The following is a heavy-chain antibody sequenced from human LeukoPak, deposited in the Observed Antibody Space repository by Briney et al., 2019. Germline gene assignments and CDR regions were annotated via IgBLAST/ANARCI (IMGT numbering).Heavy chain of an antibody. Sequence: PGGSLRLSCAASGFTFSSYSMNWVRQAPGKGLEWVSAISGSGDSTYYADSVKGRFTISRDNSKNTLYLQMNSLRAEDTAVYYCARTPGHYDSSGYPYYFDYWGQGTLVTVSS. CDR2: ISGSGDST. J-gene: IGHJ4*02. CDR1: GFTFSSYS. V-gene: IGHV3-23*01. D-gene: IGHD3-22*01. CDR3: ARTPGHYDSSGYPYYFDY.